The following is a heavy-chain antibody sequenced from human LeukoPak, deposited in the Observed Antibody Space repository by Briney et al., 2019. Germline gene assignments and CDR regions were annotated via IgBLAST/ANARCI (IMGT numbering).Heavy chain of an antibody. CDR1: GGSISSNSYY. V-gene: IGHV4-39*01. D-gene: IGHD2-15*01. CDR2: IYYSGST. J-gene: IGHJ4*02. Sequence: SETLSLTCTVSGGSISSNSYYWGWIRQPPGKGLEWIGSIYYSGSTYYNPSLKSRVTISVDTSKNQFSLKLSSVTAADTAVYYCARHARSIVVVVAASSPFDYWGQGTLVTVSS. CDR3: ARHARSIVVVVAASSPFDY.